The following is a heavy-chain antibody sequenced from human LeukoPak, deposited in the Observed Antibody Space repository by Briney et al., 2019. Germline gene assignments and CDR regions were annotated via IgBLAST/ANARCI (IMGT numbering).Heavy chain of an antibody. D-gene: IGHD3-22*01. Sequence: GGSLRLSWAAAGFTCSRYGMDWVGQVPGKGLEWVAVVGKDGTNNYYADSVKGRFASARDNSEETLVVEMDGLRAEDTAVYYCARDHHYDSSGYSYCFDYWGQGTLVTVSS. CDR3: ARDHHYDSSGYSYCFDY. CDR1: GFTCSRYG. CDR2: VGKDGTNN. J-gene: IGHJ4*02. V-gene: IGHV3-33*01.